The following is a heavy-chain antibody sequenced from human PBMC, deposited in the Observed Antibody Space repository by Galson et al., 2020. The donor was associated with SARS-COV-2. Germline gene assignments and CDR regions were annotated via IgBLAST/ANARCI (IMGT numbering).Heavy chain of an antibody. Sequence: GESLKISCAASGFTVSSNYMSWVRQAPGQGLEWVSVIYSGGSTYYADSVKGRFTISRDNSKNTLYLQMNSLSAEDTAVYYCARGGGSGWYAQSHDCWGQGSLVTVSS. D-gene: IGHD6-19*01. J-gene: IGHJ4*02. CDR3: ARGGGSGWYAQSHDC. CDR1: GFTVSSNY. V-gene: IGHV3-53*01. CDR2: IYSGGST.